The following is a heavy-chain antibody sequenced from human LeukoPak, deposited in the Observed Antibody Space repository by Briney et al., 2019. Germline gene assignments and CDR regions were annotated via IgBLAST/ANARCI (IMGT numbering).Heavy chain of an antibody. Sequence: GGSLRLSCAASGFTFSDYWVHWVRQAPGKGLVWVSRINIDGSDTTYADSVKGRFTISRDNAKSTLYLQMNRLRVEDTAVYFCARGRSPTNGGFDYWGQGTLVTVSS. V-gene: IGHV3-74*01. CDR3: ARGRSPTNGGFDY. CDR1: GFTFSDYW. J-gene: IGHJ4*02. CDR2: INIDGSDT. D-gene: IGHD7-27*01.